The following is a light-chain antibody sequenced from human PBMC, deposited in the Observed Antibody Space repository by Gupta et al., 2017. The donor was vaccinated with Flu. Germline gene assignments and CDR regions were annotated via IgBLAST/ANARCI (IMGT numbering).Light chain of an antibody. CDR3: QQRYSTPHT. J-gene: IGKJ2*01. CDR1: QSIGSY. V-gene: IGKV1-39*01. CDR2: AES. Sequence: LSASGGDRVNITCRASQSIGSYLNWYKQSTGKAPKLLIYAESSLQSGVSSRFSGSGSGTDGTDFTLTISSLQPDDFAIYYCQQRYSTPHTFGQGTKLDI.